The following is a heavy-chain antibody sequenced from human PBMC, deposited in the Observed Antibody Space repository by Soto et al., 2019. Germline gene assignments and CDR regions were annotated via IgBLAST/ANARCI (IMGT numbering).Heavy chain of an antibody. CDR3: AGDRGSGTSHYVMDV. V-gene: IGHV3-74*01. Sequence: PGGSLRLSCAASGFTFSSYWMHRVRQAPGKGLVWVSRINSDGSSTSYADSVKGRFTISRDNAKNTLYLQMNSLRAEDTAVYYCAGDRGSGTSHYVMDVWGQGTKVTVSS. J-gene: IGHJ6*01. CDR2: INSDGSST. D-gene: IGHD1-1*01. CDR1: GFTFSSYW.